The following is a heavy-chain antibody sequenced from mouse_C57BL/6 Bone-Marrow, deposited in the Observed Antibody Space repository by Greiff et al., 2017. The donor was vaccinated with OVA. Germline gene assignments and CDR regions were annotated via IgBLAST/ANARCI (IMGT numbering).Heavy chain of an antibody. CDR3: ARSGTDFDY. CDR1: GFTFTDYY. D-gene: IGHD4-1*01. V-gene: IGHV7-3*01. Sequence: EVMVVESGGGLVQPGGSLSLSCAASGFTFTDYYMSWVRQPPGKALEWLGFIRNKANGYTTEYSASVKGRFTISRDNSQSILYLQMNALRAEDSATYYCARSGTDFDYWGQGTTLTVSS. J-gene: IGHJ2*01. CDR2: IRNKANGYTT.